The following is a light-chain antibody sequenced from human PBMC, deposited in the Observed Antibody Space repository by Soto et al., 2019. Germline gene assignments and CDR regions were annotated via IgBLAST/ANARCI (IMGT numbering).Light chain of an antibody. Sequence: DIQMTQSPSSVSASVGYRVTITCRASQSISSYLNWYQQKPGKAPKLLIYAASSLQSGVPSRFSGSGSGTEFTLTISSLQPDDFATYYCQNYNSYSEEFGQGTKVDIK. V-gene: IGKV1-39*01. CDR2: AAS. J-gene: IGKJ1*01. CDR1: QSISSY. CDR3: QNYNSYSEE.